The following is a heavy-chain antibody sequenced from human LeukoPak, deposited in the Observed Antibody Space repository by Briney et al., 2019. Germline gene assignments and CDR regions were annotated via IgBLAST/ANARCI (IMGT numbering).Heavy chain of an antibody. V-gene: IGHV3-33*06. CDR2: IWYDRSNT. Sequence: PGTSLRLSCAASGFTFSTYGMHWVRQAPGKGLEWVAIIWYDRSNTYYADSVKGRFTISRDNSKNTLYLQMNSLRAEDTAVYYCAKDHYYDSSGYFDYWGQGTLVTVSS. J-gene: IGHJ4*02. CDR1: GFTFSTYG. D-gene: IGHD3-22*01. CDR3: AKDHYYDSSGYFDY.